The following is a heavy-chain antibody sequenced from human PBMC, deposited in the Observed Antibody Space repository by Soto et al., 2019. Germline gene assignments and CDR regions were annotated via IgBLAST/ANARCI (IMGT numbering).Heavy chain of an antibody. D-gene: IGHD3-9*01. J-gene: IGHJ5*02. CDR3: ARCPIDHNWFDP. CDR1: GSDITTYY. V-gene: IGHV4-59*01. CDR2: IYDTGST. Sequence: SETLSLTCSVSGSDITTYYWSWLRQSPGKGLEWIGHIYDTGSTTYNPSLKSRVTISVDTPNKQFSLRLTSVTAADTAVYYCARCPIDHNWFDPWGQGTLVTVSS.